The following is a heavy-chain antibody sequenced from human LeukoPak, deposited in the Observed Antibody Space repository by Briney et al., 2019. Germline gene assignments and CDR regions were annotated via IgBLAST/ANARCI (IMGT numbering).Heavy chain of an antibody. CDR3: ARFRSSGSSGYLVY. CDR1: GYTFTGYY. J-gene: IGHJ4*02. V-gene: IGHV1-2*02. Sequence: LGASVKVSCKASGYTFTGYYMHWVRQAPGQGLEWMGWINPNSGGTNYAQKFQGRVTMTRDTSISTAYMELSRLRSDDTAVYYCARFRSSGSSGYLVYWGQGTLVTVSS. D-gene: IGHD3-22*01. CDR2: INPNSGGT.